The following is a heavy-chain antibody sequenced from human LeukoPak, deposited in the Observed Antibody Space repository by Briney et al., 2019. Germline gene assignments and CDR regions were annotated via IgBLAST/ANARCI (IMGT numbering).Heavy chain of an antibody. J-gene: IGHJ5*02. CDR1: GYTFTSYY. CDR2: INPSGGST. Sequence: ASVKVSCKASGYTFTSYYMHWERQAPGQGLEWMGIINPSGGSTTYAQKFQGRVTMTRDTSTSTVYMELSSLRSEDTAVYYCASTPYCSSTSCYVYWFDPWGQGTLVTVSS. D-gene: IGHD2-2*01. V-gene: IGHV1-46*01. CDR3: ASTPYCSSTSCYVYWFDP.